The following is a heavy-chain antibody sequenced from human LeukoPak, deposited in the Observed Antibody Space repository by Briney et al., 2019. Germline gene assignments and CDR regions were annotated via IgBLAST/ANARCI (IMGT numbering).Heavy chain of an antibody. Sequence: SETLSLTCTVSGGSIGSYYWSWIRQPPGKGLEWMGYIYYSGSTNYNPSLKSRVTISVDTSKNQFSLQLSSVTAADTAVYYCARDRPRGAFDIWGQGTMVTVSS. J-gene: IGHJ3*02. CDR2: IYYSGST. CDR3: ARDRPRGAFDI. CDR1: GGSIGSYY. V-gene: IGHV4-59*01.